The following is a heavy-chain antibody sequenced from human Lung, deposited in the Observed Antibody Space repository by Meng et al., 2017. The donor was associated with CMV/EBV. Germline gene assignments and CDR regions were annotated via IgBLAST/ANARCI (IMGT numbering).Heavy chain of an antibody. Sequence: KVSWKASGYTFTSYGMSWVRRAAGQGVEWLEWTRTYNGITNYEQNLQGRVTMTTDTSTSTAYMELRGLRHDDTAVYYCARREGWFDSWGQGTLVTVSS. CDR1: GYTFTSYG. CDR2: TRTYNGIT. CDR3: ARREGWFDS. J-gene: IGHJ5*01. V-gene: IGHV1-18*01.